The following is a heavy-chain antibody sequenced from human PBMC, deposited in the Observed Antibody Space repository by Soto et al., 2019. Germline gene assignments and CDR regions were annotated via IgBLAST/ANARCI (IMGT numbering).Heavy chain of an antibody. CDR3: ARRQWEPDPTSKDYYYGMDV. CDR1: GDSVSSNSAA. J-gene: IGHJ6*02. CDR2: TYYRPKWYN. V-gene: IGHV6-1*01. D-gene: IGHD1-26*01. Sequence: SQTLSLTCAISGDSVSSNSAAWNWIRQSPSRGLEWLGRTYYRPKWYNDYAVSVKSRITINPDTSKNQFSLQLNSVTPEDTAVYYCARRQWEPDPTSKDYYYGMDVWGQGTTVTVS.